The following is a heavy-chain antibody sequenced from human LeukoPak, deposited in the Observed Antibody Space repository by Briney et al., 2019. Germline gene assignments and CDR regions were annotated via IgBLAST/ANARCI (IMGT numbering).Heavy chain of an antibody. CDR2: IYHSGST. V-gene: IGHV4-38-2*01. J-gene: IGHJ3*02. CDR3: ARRLGYCSSTSCYGAFDI. CDR1: GYSFSSGYY. Sequence: ASETLSLTCAVSGYSFSSGYYWGWIRQPPGKGLEWIGSIYHSGSTYYNPSLKSRVTISVDTSKNQFSLKLSSVTAADTAVYYCARRLGYCSSTSCYGAFDIWGQGTMVTVSS. D-gene: IGHD2-2*01.